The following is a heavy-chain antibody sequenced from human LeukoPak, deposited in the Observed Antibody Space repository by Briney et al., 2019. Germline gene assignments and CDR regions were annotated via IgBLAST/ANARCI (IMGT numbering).Heavy chain of an antibody. CDR3: ARGWRRSGGSWAIGY. CDR1: GYTFTGYY. CDR2: INPNSGGT. J-gene: IGHJ4*02. D-gene: IGHD2-15*01. V-gene: IGHV1-2*02. Sequence: GASVKVSCKASGYTFTGYYMHWVRQAPGQGLEWMGWINPNSGGTNYAQKFQGRVTMTRDTSISTAYMELSRLRSDDTAVYYCARGWRRSGGSWAIGYWGQGTLVTVSS.